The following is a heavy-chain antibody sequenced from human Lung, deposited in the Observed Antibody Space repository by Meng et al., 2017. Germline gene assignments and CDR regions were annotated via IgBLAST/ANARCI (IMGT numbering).Heavy chain of an antibody. CDR3: ARGTRVSCTGVICYPFDF. D-gene: IGHD2-8*02. J-gene: IGHJ4*02. V-gene: IGHV3-23*01. CDR2: TAATDGGT. CDR1: GFTFSNYA. Sequence: EVQLLESGGGLVQPGGSLRLAGAAAGFTFSNYAMSWVRQAPEQGLEWVSATAATDGGTYHAASVRGRFTISRDNSKNTLSLQMNSLRADDTAIYYCARGTRVSCTGVICYPFDFWGQGTLVTVSS.